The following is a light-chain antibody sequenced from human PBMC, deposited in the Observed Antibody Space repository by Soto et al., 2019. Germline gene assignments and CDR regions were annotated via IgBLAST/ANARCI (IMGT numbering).Light chain of an antibody. CDR1: QSIDNK. Sequence: EIVMTQSPATLSVSPGERATLSCRASQSIDNKVDWYQQKPGQAPGLLINHASIRATGIPARFSGTGSGREFTLTISSLQSDDFAVYYFQKYKNWPTFGPGSNGDI. J-gene: IGKJ3*01. V-gene: IGKV3-15*01. CDR2: HAS. CDR3: QKYKNWPT.